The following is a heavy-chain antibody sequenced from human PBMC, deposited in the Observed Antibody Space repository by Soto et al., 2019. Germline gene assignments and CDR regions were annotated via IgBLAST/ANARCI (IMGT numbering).Heavy chain of an antibody. CDR1: GYTFTSYG. Sequence: SVKVSCKASGYTFTSYGISWVRQAPGQGLEWMGWISAYNGNTNYAQKLQGRVTMTTDTSTSTAYMELRSLRSDDTAVYYCARDSDGSYYSPYWFDPWGQGTLVTVSS. CDR3: ARDSDGSYYSPYWFDP. V-gene: IGHV1-18*01. J-gene: IGHJ5*02. CDR2: ISAYNGNT. D-gene: IGHD1-26*01.